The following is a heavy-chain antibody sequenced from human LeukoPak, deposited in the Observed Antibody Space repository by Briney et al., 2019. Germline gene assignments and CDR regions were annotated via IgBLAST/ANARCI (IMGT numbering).Heavy chain of an antibody. CDR3: ASLPQLSRDGYIADSFDI. Sequence: SETLSLTCTVSGGSISTYHWSWIRQPPGKGLEWIGYIYYSGSTNYNPSLKSRVTISVDTSKNQFSLKLSSVTAADTAVYYCASLPQLSRDGYIADSFDIWGHGTMVTVSS. J-gene: IGHJ3*02. D-gene: IGHD5-24*01. CDR2: IYYSGST. V-gene: IGHV4-59*01. CDR1: GGSISTYH.